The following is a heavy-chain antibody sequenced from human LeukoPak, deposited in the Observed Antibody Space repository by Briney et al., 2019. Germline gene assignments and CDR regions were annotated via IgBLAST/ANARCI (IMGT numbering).Heavy chain of an antibody. Sequence: KPSETLSLTCTVSGGSISSHYWTWIRQSPVKGLEWIGDISNSGSTSYNPPLKSRVTISIDTSKNQFSLKLSSVTAADTAVYYCGRDALVGYFSYYYMDVWGKGTTVTVSS. D-gene: IGHD2-15*01. CDR3: GRDALVGYFSYYYMDV. CDR1: GGSISSHY. CDR2: ISNSGST. V-gene: IGHV4-59*11. J-gene: IGHJ6*03.